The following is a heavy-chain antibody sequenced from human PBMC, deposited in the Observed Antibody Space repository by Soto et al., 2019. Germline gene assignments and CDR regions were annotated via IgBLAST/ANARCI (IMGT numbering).Heavy chain of an antibody. V-gene: IGHV4-39*01. CDR2: IYYSGRT. CDR1: GESISSSSYY. J-gene: IGHJ4*02. CDR3: ARQRTTVVTQAYFDR. D-gene: IGHD2-21*02. Sequence: SETLSLTCIVSGESISSSSYYWGWIRQPPGKGLEWIGSIYYSGRTYYNPSFKSRVTISIDTSKNQFSLKLSSVTATDTAVYYCARQRTTVVTQAYFDRWGQGALVTVSS.